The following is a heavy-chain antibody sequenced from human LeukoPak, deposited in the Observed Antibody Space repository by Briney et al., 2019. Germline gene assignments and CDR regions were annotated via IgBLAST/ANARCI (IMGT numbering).Heavy chain of an antibody. CDR1: GGSISSYY. J-gene: IGHJ4*02. CDR2: IYHSGST. D-gene: IGHD2-2*01. Sequence: SETLSLTCTVSGGSISSYYWSWIRQPPGKGLEWIGSIYHSGSTYYNPSLKSRVTISVDTSKNQFSLKLSSVTAADTAVYYCARGPYQGPFDYWGQGTLVTVSS. CDR3: ARGPYQGPFDY. V-gene: IGHV4-38-2*02.